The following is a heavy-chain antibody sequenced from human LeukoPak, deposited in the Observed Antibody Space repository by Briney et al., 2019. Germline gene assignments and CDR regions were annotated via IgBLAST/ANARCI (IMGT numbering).Heavy chain of an antibody. CDR2: IYYSGST. CDR1: GGSISNTSYY. D-gene: IGHD2-2*01. V-gene: IGHV4-39*07. CDR3: ARLGYCSSTSCYAGLSTWLDP. J-gene: IGHJ5*02. Sequence: SETLSLTCTVSGGSISNTSYYWGWIRQPPGKGLEWIGTIYYSGSTNYNPSLKSRVTISVDTSKNQFSLKLSSVTAADTAVYYCARLGYCSSTSCYAGLSTWLDPWGQGTLVTVSS.